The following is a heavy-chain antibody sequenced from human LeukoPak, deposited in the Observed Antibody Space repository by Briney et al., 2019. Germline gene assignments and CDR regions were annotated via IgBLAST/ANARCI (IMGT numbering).Heavy chain of an antibody. V-gene: IGHV1-46*01. J-gene: IGHJ4*02. D-gene: IGHD4-17*01. CDR1: GYTFTSYY. CDR3: ARELTAVTIPYYFDY. CDR2: INPSGGST. Sequence: GASVKVSCKASGYTFTSYYMHWVRQAPGQGLEWMGIINPSGGSTSYAQKFQGRVTMTRDTSTSTVYMELSSLRSEDTAVYYCARELTAVTIPYYFDYWGQGTLVTVSS.